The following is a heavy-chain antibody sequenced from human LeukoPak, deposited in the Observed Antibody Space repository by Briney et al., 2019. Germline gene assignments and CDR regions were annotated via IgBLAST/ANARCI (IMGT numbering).Heavy chain of an antibody. J-gene: IGHJ4*02. CDR3: ARGGSSSPTYFDY. D-gene: IGHD6-13*01. Sequence: PSETLSLTCTVSGGSISSSGYYWGWIRQSPGEGLEWIGNIYYSGITYYNPSLKSRVTISVDTSKNQFSLKLSSVTAADTAVYYCARGGSSSPTYFDYWGQGTLVTVSS. CDR2: IYYSGIT. CDR1: GGSISSSGYY. V-gene: IGHV4-39*01.